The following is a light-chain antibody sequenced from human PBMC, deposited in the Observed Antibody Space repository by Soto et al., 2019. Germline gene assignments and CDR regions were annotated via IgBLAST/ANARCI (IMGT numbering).Light chain of an antibody. CDR1: QSITTW. J-gene: IGKJ1*01. CDR3: HQYDSYPWT. CDR2: DAS. Sequence: DIQMTQSPSTLSASVGDRVAITCRASQSITTWLAWYQQKPGKAPTLLISDASNLQSGVPSRLSGSGSGTDFTLTISSLQPDDISTYYCHQYDSYPWTFGQGTKVEI. V-gene: IGKV1-5*01.